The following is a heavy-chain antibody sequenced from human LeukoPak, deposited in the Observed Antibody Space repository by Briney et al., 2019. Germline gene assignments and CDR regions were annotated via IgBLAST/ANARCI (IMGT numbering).Heavy chain of an antibody. CDR2: IYSGGST. V-gene: IGHV3-66*02. J-gene: IGHJ3*02. D-gene: IGHD1-26*01. CDR3: ARGGKDAFDI. Sequence: PGGSLRLSCAASGFTFSSYAMSWVRQAPGKGLEWVSVIYSGGSTYYADSVKGRFTISRDNSKNTLYLQMNSLRAEDTAVYYCARGGKDAFDIWGQGTMVTVSS. CDR1: GFTFSSYA.